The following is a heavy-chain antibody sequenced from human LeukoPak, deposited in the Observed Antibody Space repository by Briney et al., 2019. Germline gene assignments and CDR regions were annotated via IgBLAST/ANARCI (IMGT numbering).Heavy chain of an antibody. CDR2: IYYSGNT. CDR3: ATHSAESCPYCYYMDV. J-gene: IGHJ6*03. D-gene: IGHD5/OR15-5a*01. CDR1: GDSISSRSYY. V-gene: IGHV4-39*01. Sequence: PSETLSLTCSVSGDSISSRSYYWGWIRQPPGKGLEWIGNIYYSGNTYYNPSLKSRVTISVDTSKNQFSLKLTSVTAADTAVYYCATHSAESCPYCYYMDVWGKGTTVTVSS.